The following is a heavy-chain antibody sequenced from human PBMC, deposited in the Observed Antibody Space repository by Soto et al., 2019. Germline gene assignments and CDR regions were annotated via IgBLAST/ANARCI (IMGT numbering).Heavy chain of an antibody. D-gene: IGHD1-1*01. CDR1: GFTFGSYW. CDR2: IKKDGSEK. V-gene: IGHV3-7*01. Sequence: PGGSLRLSCAASGFTFGSYWMSWVRQAPGKGLEWLATIKKDGSEKKYVDSVKGRLTISRDNSKSTLYLQMNSLRAEDTAVYYCAKEMFPEPQTHYYYGMDVWGQGTTVTVSS. J-gene: IGHJ6*02. CDR3: AKEMFPEPQTHYYYGMDV.